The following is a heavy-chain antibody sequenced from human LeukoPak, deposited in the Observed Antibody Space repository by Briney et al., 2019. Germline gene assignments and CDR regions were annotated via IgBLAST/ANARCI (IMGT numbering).Heavy chain of an antibody. V-gene: IGHV1-69*05. D-gene: IGHD6-6*01. CDR1: GGTFSSYV. J-gene: IGHJ6*03. CDR3: ARAEGPIAARTYYSYYYYMDV. Sequence: ASVTVSCKASGGTFSSYVISWVRQAPGQGLEWMGGIIPIFGTANYAQKIQGRVTITTDESTITAYMELSSPRSEDTAVYYCARAEGPIAARTYYSYYYYMDVWGKGTTVTVSS. CDR2: IIPIFGTA.